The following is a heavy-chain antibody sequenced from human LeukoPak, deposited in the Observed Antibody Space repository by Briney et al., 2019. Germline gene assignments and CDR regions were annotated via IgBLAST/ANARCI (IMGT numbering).Heavy chain of an antibody. Sequence: PGRSLRLSCAASGFTFSSYGMHWVRQAPGKGLEWVAVISYDGSNKYYADSVKGRFTISRDNSKNTLYLQMNSLRAEDTAVYYCAVSEDSSSWPLDYWGQGTLVTVSS. D-gene: IGHD6-13*01. CDR3: AVSEDSSSWPLDY. CDR2: ISYDGSNK. CDR1: GFTFSSYG. V-gene: IGHV3-30*03. J-gene: IGHJ4*02.